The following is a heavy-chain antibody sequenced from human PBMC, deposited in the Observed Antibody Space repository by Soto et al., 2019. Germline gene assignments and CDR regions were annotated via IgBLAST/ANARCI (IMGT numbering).Heavy chain of an antibody. Sequence: QVQLQESGPGLVKPSQTLSLTCTVSGGSISSCDYYWSWIRQPPGKGLEWIGYIYYSGSTYYHPSLKSRVTISVAASKNQFSLKLSSVTAADTAVYYCARVRPAYFDLCGPGALVTVS. CDR3: ARVRPAYFDL. CDR1: GGSISSCDYY. D-gene: IGHD2-2*01. J-gene: IGHJ2*01. V-gene: IGHV4-30-4*01. CDR2: IYYSGST.